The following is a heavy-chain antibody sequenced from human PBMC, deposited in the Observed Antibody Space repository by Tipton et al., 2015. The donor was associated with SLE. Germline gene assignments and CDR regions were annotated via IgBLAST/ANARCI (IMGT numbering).Heavy chain of an antibody. CDR2: FMPETGGA. CDR3: AKNEKTPTPFDS. V-gene: IGHV1-2*02. Sequence: QLVQSGAEVKKPGASVKVSCKASGFSFTDDHYIHWVRQAPGQGLDWLGWFMPETGGANVAQKFQDRVTMTCDVSCITAYMELTNLTSDDTAIYYCAKNEKTPTPFDSWGQGTLLSVSS. CDR1: GFSFTDDHY. J-gene: IGHJ4*02.